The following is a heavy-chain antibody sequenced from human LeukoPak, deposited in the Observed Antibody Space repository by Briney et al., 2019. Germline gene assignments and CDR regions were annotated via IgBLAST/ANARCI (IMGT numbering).Heavy chain of an antibody. Sequence: PGGSLRLSCAASGFTFSHYWMTWVRQAPGKGLEWVANIKEDGSEKDYVDSVRGRFTISRDNAKNSLYLQMNSLRAEDTAVYYCATYSSSNGREFQYWGQGTLVTVSS. CDR3: ATYSSSNGREFQY. V-gene: IGHV3-7*01. CDR1: GFTFSHYW. D-gene: IGHD2-2*01. J-gene: IGHJ1*01. CDR2: IKEDGSEK.